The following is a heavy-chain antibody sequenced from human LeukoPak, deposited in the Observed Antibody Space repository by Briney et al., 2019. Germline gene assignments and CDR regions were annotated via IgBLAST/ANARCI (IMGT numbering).Heavy chain of an antibody. CDR1: SGSISSYY. CDR2: FYYSGST. J-gene: IGHJ5*02. CDR3: ASGTISGVIVPYTFHR. V-gene: IGHV4-59*01. D-gene: IGHD3-3*01. Sequence: PSETLSLTCTVSSGSISSYYWNWIRQPPGKGLEWIGYFYYSGSTNYNPSLKSRLTMSIDTPKNQFSLKLTSATAADTAVYYCASGTISGVIVPYTFHRWGQGTLVTVSS.